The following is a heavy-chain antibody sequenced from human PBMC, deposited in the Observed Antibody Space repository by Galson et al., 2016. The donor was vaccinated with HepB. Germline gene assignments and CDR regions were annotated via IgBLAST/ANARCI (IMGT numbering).Heavy chain of an antibody. D-gene: IGHD1-1*01. J-gene: IGHJ4*02. Sequence: SETLSLTCAASGASISTNNWWSWVRQSPGKGLRWIGQIYHTGDTNYNPSLKSRVTMSVDESKNQFSLNLRSVTATDTALYFCTREAPGDHFDYWGQGTLVTVST. CDR2: IYHTGDT. CDR3: TREAPGDHFDY. V-gene: IGHV4-4*02. CDR1: GASISTNNW.